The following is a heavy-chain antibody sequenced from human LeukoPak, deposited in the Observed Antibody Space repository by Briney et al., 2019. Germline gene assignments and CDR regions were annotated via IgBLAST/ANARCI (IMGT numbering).Heavy chain of an antibody. Sequence: SETLSLTCNVSGYSIISDYYWGWIRQPPGKGLEWIGSIHHSGSTFYNPSLKSRVIMSVDTSKNQVSLKLNSVTAADTAVFYCARDRDYYETSGYQRGGFFDFWGQGALVTVSS. J-gene: IGHJ4*02. CDR2: IHHSGST. CDR3: ARDRDYYETSGYQRGGFFDF. V-gene: IGHV4-38-2*02. D-gene: IGHD3-22*01. CDR1: GYSIISDYY.